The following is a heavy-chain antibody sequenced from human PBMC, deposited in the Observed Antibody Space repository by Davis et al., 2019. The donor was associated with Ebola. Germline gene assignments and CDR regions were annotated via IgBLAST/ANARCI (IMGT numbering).Heavy chain of an antibody. Sequence: PSETLSLTFGVYGGFFSGQYWTWIRQSPGKGLEWIGEISHSGRTNSNPSLKSRVAISLDTSQNQVFLDLTSVTAADTAQYYCAGIRGQWLEDWGPGSLVTVSS. CDR3: AGIRGQWLED. J-gene: IGHJ4*02. V-gene: IGHV4-34*01. D-gene: IGHD6-19*01. CDR1: GGFFSGQY. CDR2: ISHSGRT.